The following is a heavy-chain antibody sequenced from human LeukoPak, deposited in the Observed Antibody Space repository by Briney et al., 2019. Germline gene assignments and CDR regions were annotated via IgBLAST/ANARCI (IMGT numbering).Heavy chain of an antibody. Sequence: SETLSLTCTVSGFSISSAYYWGWIRQPPGKGLEWIGSMSHSGSTFNNPSLKSRVTISLDTSKNQFSLKLSSVTAADTAVYYCARDLWGATTFDYWGQGTLVTVSS. D-gene: IGHD1-26*01. CDR3: ARDLWGATTFDY. CDR1: GFSISSAYY. J-gene: IGHJ4*02. V-gene: IGHV4-38-2*02. CDR2: MSHSGST.